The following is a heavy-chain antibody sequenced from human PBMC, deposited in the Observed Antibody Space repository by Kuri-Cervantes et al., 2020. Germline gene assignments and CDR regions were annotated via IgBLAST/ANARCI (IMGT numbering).Heavy chain of an antibody. CDR3: TRGRDGNYGYFDN. CDR1: GFTFSSYS. D-gene: IGHD1-7*01. J-gene: IGHJ4*02. CDR2: ISSSSSYI. Sequence: GESLKISCAASGFTFSSYSVNWVRQAPGKGLEWVSSISSSSSYIYYADSVKGRFTISRDNAKNTLYLQMNSLRAEDTAVYSCTRGRDGNYGYFDNWGQGTLVTVSS. V-gene: IGHV3-21*01.